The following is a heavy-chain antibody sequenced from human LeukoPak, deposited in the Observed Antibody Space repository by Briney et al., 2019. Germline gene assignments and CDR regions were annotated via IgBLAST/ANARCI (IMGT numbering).Heavy chain of an antibody. CDR2: INSNSGGT. D-gene: IGHD3-16*01. CDR1: GYTFTGYY. CDR3: ARASIMITFGGVLGWFDY. J-gene: IGHJ4*02. Sequence: ASVKVSCKASGYTFTGYYIHWVRQAPGQGLEWMGWINSNSGGTNYAQKFQGRVTMTRDTSISTAYMELSRLTSDDTAMYYCARASIMITFGGVLGWFDYWGQGTLVTVSS. V-gene: IGHV1-2*02.